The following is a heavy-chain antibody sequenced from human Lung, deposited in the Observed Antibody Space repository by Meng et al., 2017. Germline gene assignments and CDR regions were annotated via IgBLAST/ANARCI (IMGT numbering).Heavy chain of an antibody. D-gene: IGHD4-17*01. CDR3: AMNNYGDYYFDY. V-gene: IGHV3-30*01. CDR2: LLDDGSDQ. CDR1: GCSCNRNG. J-gene: IGHJ4*02. Sequence: QERLVECGGGFVQPGRSLGFSCVSTGCSCNRNGMHWVRSATGMGLEWEVDLLDDGSDQQYSDCVHGRLKLSRENYEYTLYLQMNSLRAEVSAVDYCAMNNYGDYYFDYWGQGTLVTVSS.